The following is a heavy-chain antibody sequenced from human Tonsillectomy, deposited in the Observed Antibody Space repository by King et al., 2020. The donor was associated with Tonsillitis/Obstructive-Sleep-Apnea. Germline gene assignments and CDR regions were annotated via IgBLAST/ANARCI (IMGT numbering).Heavy chain of an antibody. Sequence: QLVQSGAEVKKPGASVKVSCKASGYTFSSYDIHWVRQAPGQRLEWMGWINGGNSNTKFSREFEGRLTITRDTSASTAHMELSSLRSEDTAVYYCARVKLYSSSADYDYWGQGTLVTVSS. CDR3: ARVKLYSSSADYDY. CDR1: GYTFSSYD. V-gene: IGHV1-3*01. CDR2: INGGNSNT. J-gene: IGHJ4*02. D-gene: IGHD3-22*01.